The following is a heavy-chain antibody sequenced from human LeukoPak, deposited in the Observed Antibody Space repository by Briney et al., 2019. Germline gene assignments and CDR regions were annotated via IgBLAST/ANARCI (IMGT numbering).Heavy chain of an antibody. CDR1: GGSTSGGNYY. J-gene: IGHJ4*02. CDR3: ARLGAGPTYYDFWSGYSSFYFDY. CDR2: ISSSGNT. Sequence: SETLSLTYIVSGGSTSGGNYYWGWIRQPPGKGLEWIGGISSSGNTYYNPSLKSRITISIDTSKNHFSLKLSSVTAADTAVYYCARLGAGPTYYDFWSGYSSFYFDYWGQGTLVTVSS. V-gene: IGHV4-39*02. D-gene: IGHD3-3*01.